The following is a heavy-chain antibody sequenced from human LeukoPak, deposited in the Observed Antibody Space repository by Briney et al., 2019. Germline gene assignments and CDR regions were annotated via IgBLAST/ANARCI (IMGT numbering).Heavy chain of an antibody. CDR2: INHSGST. CDR3: ARVLTTYYYYYMDV. J-gene: IGHJ6*03. D-gene: IGHD4/OR15-4a*01. V-gene: IGHV4-39*07. CDR1: GGSISSSSYY. Sequence: SETLSLTCTVSGGSISSSSYYWGWIRQPPGKGLEWIGEINHSGSTNYNPSLKSRVTISVDTSKNQFSLKLSSVTAADTAVYYCARVLTTYYYYYMDVWGKGTTVTISS.